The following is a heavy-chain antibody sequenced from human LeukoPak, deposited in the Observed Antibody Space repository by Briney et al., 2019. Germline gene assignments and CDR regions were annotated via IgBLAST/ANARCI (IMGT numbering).Heavy chain of an antibody. V-gene: IGHV1-69*01. J-gene: IGHJ6*04. CDR2: IIPIFGTA. Sequence: SVKVSCKASGGTFSSYAISWVRQAPGQGLEWMGGIIPIFGTANYAQKFQGRVTITADESTSTAYMERSSLRSEDTAVYYCARAYSAATRGLRRYYYYGMDVWGKGTTVTVSS. D-gene: IGHD2-15*01. CDR1: GGTFSSYA. CDR3: ARAYSAATRGLRRYYYYGMDV.